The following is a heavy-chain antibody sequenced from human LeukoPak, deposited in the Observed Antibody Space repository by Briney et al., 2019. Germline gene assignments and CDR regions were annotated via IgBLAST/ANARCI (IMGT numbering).Heavy chain of an antibody. CDR3: ARDAAGSGSYAPGYGMDV. CDR2: IIPILGIA. Sequence: ASVKVSCKASGGTFSSYAISWARQAPGQGLEWMGRIIPILGIANYAQKFQGRVTITADKSTSTAYMELSSLRSEDTAVYYCARDAAGSGSYAPGYGMDVWGQGTTVTVSS. J-gene: IGHJ6*02. D-gene: IGHD3-10*01. CDR1: GGTFSSYA. V-gene: IGHV1-69*04.